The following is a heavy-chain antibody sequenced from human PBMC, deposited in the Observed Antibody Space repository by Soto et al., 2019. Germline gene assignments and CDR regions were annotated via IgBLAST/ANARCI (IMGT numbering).Heavy chain of an antibody. Sequence: GGSLRLSCAASGFTLSDSYIDWVRQAPGKGLEWVGRSRDRASGYSTIYAASVKGRFATSRDDSNNLVYLEMNSLKTEDTAVYYCITTYSGTPARPYLDLWGQGTPVTVSS. D-gene: IGHD1-26*01. CDR1: GFTLSDSY. CDR3: ITTYSGTPARPYLDL. J-gene: IGHJ4*02. V-gene: IGHV3-72*01. CDR2: SRDRASGYST.